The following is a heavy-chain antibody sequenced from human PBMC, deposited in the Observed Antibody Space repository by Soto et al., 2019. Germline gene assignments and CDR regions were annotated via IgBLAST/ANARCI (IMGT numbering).Heavy chain of an antibody. CDR1: GFIFSGYA. CDR2: ISYDGNTK. Sequence: QVQLVESGGGVVQPGRSLRLSCVASGFIFSGYAMHWVRQAPGKGLEWVAVISYDGNTKYYADSVKGRFTVSRDNSKNTLYVQMNNLSAEETAMYYCAKETSAYEIDYWGQGTLVTVSS. D-gene: IGHD5-12*01. J-gene: IGHJ4*02. V-gene: IGHV3-30-3*01. CDR3: AKETSAYEIDY.